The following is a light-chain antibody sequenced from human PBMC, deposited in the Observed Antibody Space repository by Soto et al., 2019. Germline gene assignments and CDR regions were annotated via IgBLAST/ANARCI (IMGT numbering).Light chain of an antibody. J-gene: IGKJ4*01. CDR1: QDVSSK. V-gene: IGKV3D-15*01. CDR2: DAS. Sequence: EMVVTQSPATLSVSPGERVTLSCRTSQDVSSKLAWYQQKPGQPPSLLIYDASTRATVTPARFSGSGSGTEFTLAVSSMQSDAYALYFCQQYIRFPLTFGGGTKVEIK. CDR3: QQYIRFPLT.